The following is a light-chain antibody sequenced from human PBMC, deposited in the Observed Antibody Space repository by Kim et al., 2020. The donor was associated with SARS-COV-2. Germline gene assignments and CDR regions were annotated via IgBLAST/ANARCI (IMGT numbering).Light chain of an antibody. CDR1: QSIVSS. V-gene: IGKV3-11*01. Sequence: LASSPRGSPTLSCRASQSIVSSLAWYQHKPGQAPRLLIYDAFNRATGIPARFSGSGSGTDFTLTISSLEPEDFAVYYCQQRSNWYTFGQGTRLEI. J-gene: IGKJ2*01. CDR3: QQRSNWYT. CDR2: DAF.